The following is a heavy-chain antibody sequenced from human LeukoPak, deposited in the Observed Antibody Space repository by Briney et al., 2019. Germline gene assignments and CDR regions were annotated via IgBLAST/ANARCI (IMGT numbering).Heavy chain of an antibody. CDR3: ARAPPPLRFLEWLSPMDV. CDR1: GGSISSGGYY. D-gene: IGHD3-3*01. CDR2: IYYSGST. J-gene: IGHJ6*02. Sequence: SETLSLTCTVSGGSISSGGYYWSWIRQHPGKGLEWIGYIYYSGSTYYNPSLKSRVTISVDTSKNQFSPKLSSVTAADTAVYYCARAPPPLRFLEWLSPMDVWGQGTTVTVSS. V-gene: IGHV4-31*03.